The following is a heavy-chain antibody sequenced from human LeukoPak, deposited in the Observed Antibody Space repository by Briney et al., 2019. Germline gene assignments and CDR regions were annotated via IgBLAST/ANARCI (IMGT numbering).Heavy chain of an antibody. Sequence: PGGSLGLSCAASGFTFSSYAMSWVRQAPGKGLEWVSSISGNGRSTFYTDSVKGPFTISRDDSKNTLYLQMTSSRYNSKNTLYLQMNSLRAEDTAVYYCAKDSAGYSYGFDSWGQGTLVTVSS. D-gene: IGHD5-18*01. J-gene: IGHJ4*02. V-gene: IGHV3-23*01. CDR2: ISGNGRST. CDR3: QMNSLRAEDTAVYYCAKDSAGYSYGFDS. CDR1: GFTFSSYA.